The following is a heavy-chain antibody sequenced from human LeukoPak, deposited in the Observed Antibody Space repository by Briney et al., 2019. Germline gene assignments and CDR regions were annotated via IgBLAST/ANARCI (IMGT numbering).Heavy chain of an antibody. CDR1: GGSISSYK. CDR2: IYSSVTT. V-gene: IGHV4-4*07. D-gene: IGHD1-26*01. Sequence: SETLSLTCTVSGGSISSYKWSWIRQPAGKGLEWIGRIYSSVTTNYNPSLKSRVTMSVDTSKNQFSLKLTSVTAADTAVYYCVRGIVGVTAPDYWGQGTLVTVSS. CDR3: VRGIVGVTAPDY. J-gene: IGHJ4*02.